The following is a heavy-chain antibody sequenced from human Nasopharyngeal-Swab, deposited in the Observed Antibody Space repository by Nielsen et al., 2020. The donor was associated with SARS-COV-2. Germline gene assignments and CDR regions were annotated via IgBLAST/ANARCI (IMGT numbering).Heavy chain of an antibody. Sequence: GSLRLSCAVYGGSFSGYYWSWIRQPPGKGLEWIGEINHSGSTNYNPSLKSRVTISVDTSKNQFSLKLSSVTAADTAVYYCAKGGGYVDWYQPPLGYYGMDVWGQGTTVTVSS. D-gene: IGHD3-9*01. CDR3: AKGGGYVDWYQPPLGYYGMDV. J-gene: IGHJ6*02. V-gene: IGHV4-34*01. CDR1: GGSFSGYY. CDR2: INHSGST.